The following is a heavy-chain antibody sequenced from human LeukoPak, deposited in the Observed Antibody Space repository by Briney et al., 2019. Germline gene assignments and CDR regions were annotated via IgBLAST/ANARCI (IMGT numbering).Heavy chain of an antibody. V-gene: IGHV4-4*07. CDR3: ARGHYDFWSGLPTDY. CDR2: IYTSGIT. CDR1: GGSISSYY. Sequence: SETLSLTCTVSGGSISSYYWSWIRQPAGKGLEWIGRIYTSGITNYNPSLTSRVTMSVDTSKNQFSLKLSSVTAADTAVYYCARGHYDFWSGLPTDYWGQGTLVTVSS. J-gene: IGHJ4*02. D-gene: IGHD3-3*01.